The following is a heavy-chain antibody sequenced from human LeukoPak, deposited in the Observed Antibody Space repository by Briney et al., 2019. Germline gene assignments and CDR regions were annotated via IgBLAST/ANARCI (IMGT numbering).Heavy chain of an antibody. Sequence: SETLSLTCAVYDGSLSGYFWTWIRRPPGKGLEWIGEINDSGSTNYNPSLKSRVTISVDTSKNQFSLKLSSVTAADTAAYYCARPLGVYSYGILDLWGRGTLVTVSS. CDR3: ARPLGVYSYGILDL. CDR1: DGSLSGYF. CDR2: INDSGST. D-gene: IGHD5-18*01. J-gene: IGHJ2*01. V-gene: IGHV4-34*01.